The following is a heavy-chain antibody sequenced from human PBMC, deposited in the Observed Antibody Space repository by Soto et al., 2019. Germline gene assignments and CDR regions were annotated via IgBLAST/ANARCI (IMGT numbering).Heavy chain of an antibody. V-gene: IGHV1-2*02. D-gene: IGHD3-3*01. CDR1: GYTFTVYF. J-gene: IGHJ5*02. CDR3: ARGGGTILAPLP. CDR2: INPNSGAT. Sequence: ASVKVSCKASGYTFTVYFMHWVRQAPGQGLEWMGCINPNSGATKYAQKFQGRVTLTRDTSINTAYMEMSMLRSDDTAVYYCARGGGTILAPLPWGQGTLVTVSS.